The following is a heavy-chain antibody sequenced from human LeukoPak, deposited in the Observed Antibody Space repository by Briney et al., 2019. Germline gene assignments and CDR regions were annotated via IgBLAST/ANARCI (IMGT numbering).Heavy chain of an antibody. Sequence: KPPESMSLTWAVDGASFSGFYWSWIRQPPGKGLEWIGEINQSGSTNYNPSLKSRVTISVDTSKNQFALKLSSVTAADTAVYYCARYVPEGVPRLNYYGMDVWGQGTTVTVSS. CDR2: INQSGST. J-gene: IGHJ6*02. D-gene: IGHD3-10*02. CDR1: GASFSGFY. CDR3: ARYVPEGVPRLNYYGMDV. V-gene: IGHV4-34*01.